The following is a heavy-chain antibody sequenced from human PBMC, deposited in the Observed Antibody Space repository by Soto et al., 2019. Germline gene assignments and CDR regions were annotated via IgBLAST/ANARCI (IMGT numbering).Heavy chain of an antibody. Sequence: QVQLVQSGAEVKKPGASVKVSCKASGYTFTSYDINWVRQATGQGLEWMGWMNPNSGNTGYAQKFQGRVTMTRNTSISTAYMELSSLRSEDTAVYYCARGSSGWYAYYCYYMDVWGKGTTVTVSS. D-gene: IGHD6-19*01. V-gene: IGHV1-8*01. CDR2: MNPNSGNT. J-gene: IGHJ6*03. CDR1: GYTFTSYD. CDR3: ARGSSGWYAYYCYYMDV.